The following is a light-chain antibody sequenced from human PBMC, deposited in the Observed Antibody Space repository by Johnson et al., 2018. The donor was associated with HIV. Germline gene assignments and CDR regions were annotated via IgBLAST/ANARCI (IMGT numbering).Light chain of an antibody. Sequence: QSALTQPPSVSAAPGQKVSISCYGSSSNIGNNYVSWYQQLPGTAPKLLIYENNKRPSGIPDRFSGSKSGTSATLGITGLQTGDEADYYCGTWDSSLRGVFGTGTKVTVL. CDR2: ENN. V-gene: IGLV1-51*02. J-gene: IGLJ1*01. CDR3: GTWDSSLRGV. CDR1: SSNIGNNY.